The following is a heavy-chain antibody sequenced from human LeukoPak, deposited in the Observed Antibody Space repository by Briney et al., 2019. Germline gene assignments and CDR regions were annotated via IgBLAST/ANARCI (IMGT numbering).Heavy chain of an antibody. CDR1: GGSFSGYY. CDR3: ARGRVDFWSGYQYYYYYMDV. J-gene: IGHJ6*03. CDR2: INHSGST. V-gene: IGHV4-34*01. D-gene: IGHD3-3*01. Sequence: SETLSLTCAVYGGSFSGYYWSWIRQPPGKGLEWIGEINHSGSTNYNPSLKSRVIISVDTSKNQFSLKLSSVTAADTAVYYCARGRVDFWSGYQYYYYYMDVWGKGTPVTVSS.